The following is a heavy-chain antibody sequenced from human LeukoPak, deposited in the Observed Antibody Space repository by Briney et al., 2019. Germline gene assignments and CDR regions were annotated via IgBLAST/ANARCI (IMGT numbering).Heavy chain of an antibody. V-gene: IGHV1-46*01. J-gene: IGHJ3*02. CDR2: INPSGGST. D-gene: IGHD4-11*01. CDR3: ARDSHDSRNYADAFDI. CDR1: GYTFTSYY. Sequence: ASVKVSCKASGYTFTSYYMHWVRQAPGQGLEWMGIINPSGGSTSYAQKFQGRVTMTTDTSTSTAYMELRSLRSDDTAVYYCARDSHDSRNYADAFDIWGQGTMVTVSS.